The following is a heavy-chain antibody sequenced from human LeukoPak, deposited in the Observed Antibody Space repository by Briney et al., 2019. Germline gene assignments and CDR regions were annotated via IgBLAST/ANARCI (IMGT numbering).Heavy chain of an antibody. V-gene: IGHV4-59*01. J-gene: IGHJ4*02. D-gene: IGHD3-3*01. CDR3: ASSDFWSGYLFDY. Sequence: KPSETLSLTCTVSGGSISNYYWSWIRQPPGKGLECVGYIYYSGSTNYNPSLKSRVTISVDTSKNQFSLKLSSVTAADTAVYYCASSDFWSGYLFDYWGQGTLVTVSS. CDR1: GGSISNYY. CDR2: IYYSGST.